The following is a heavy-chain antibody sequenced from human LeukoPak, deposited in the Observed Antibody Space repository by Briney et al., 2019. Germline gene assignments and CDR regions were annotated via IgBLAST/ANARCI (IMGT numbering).Heavy chain of an antibody. D-gene: IGHD3-16*01. CDR3: AKRPTLGASSGSYDY. CDR1: GFTFSSYA. CDR2: ISGSGGST. Sequence: PGGSLRLSCAASGFTFSSYAMSWVRQAPGKGLERVSAISGSGGSTYYADSVKGRFTISRDNSKNTLYLQMNSLRAEDTAVYYCAKRPTLGASSGSYDYWGQGTLVTVSS. V-gene: IGHV3-23*01. J-gene: IGHJ4*02.